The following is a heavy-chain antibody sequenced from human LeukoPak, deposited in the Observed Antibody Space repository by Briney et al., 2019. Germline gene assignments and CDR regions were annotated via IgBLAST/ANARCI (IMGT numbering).Heavy chain of an antibody. J-gene: IGHJ4*02. V-gene: IGHV3-7*01. CDR1: GFTFSNYD. CDR3: ARDGDYGEARY. Sequence: GGSLRLSCAASGFTFSNYDMYWVRQAPGKGLEWVANIKQDGSEKYYVDSVKGRLTISRDNTKNSLYLQMNSLRAEDTAVYYCARDGDYGEARYWGQGTLVTVSS. CDR2: IKQDGSEK. D-gene: IGHD4-17*01.